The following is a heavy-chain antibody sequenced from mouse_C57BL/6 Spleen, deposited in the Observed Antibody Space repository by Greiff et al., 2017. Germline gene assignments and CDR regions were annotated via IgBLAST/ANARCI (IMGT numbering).Heavy chain of an antibody. J-gene: IGHJ3*01. CDR3: ARDDYDREFAY. Sequence: VQLQQPGAELVKPGASVKLSCKASGYTFTSYWMHWVKQRPGQGLEWIGMIHPNSGSTNYNEKFKSKATLTVDKSSSTAYMQLSSLTSEDSAVYYCARDDYDREFAYGGQGTLVTVSA. CDR2: IHPNSGST. V-gene: IGHV1-64*01. D-gene: IGHD2-4*01. CDR1: GYTFTSYW.